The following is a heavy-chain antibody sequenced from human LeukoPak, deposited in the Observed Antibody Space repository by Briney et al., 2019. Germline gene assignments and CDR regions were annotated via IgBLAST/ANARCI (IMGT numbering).Heavy chain of an antibody. CDR2: IYSGGST. J-gene: IGHJ3*02. V-gene: IGHV3-53*01. CDR1: GFTFSSYN. D-gene: IGHD1-26*01. CDR3: ARGGSYLSAFDI. Sequence: GGSLRLSCAASGFTFSSYNMNWVRQAPGKGLEWVSIIYSGGSTFYADSVKGRFTISRDNSKNTLYLQMNSLRAEDTAVYYCARGGSYLSAFDIWGQGTMVTVSS.